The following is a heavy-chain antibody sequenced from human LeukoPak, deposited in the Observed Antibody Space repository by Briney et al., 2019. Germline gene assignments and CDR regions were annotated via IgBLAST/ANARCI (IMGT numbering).Heavy chain of an antibody. CDR2: IYYSGST. CDR1: GGSISSYY. CDR3: ATQWLEKRGCAFDI. J-gene: IGHJ3*02. Sequence: SETLSLTCTVSGGSISSYYWSRIRQPPGKGLEWIWYIYYSGSTNYNPSLKSRVTISVDTSKNQFSLKLSSVTAADTAVYYCATQWLEKRGCAFDIRGQGTMVTVSS. D-gene: IGHD6-19*01. V-gene: IGHV4-59*01.